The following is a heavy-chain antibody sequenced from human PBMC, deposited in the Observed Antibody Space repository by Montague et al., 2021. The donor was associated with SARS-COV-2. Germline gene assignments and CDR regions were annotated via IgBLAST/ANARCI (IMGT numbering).Heavy chain of an antibody. CDR1: GGSISSGGYY. V-gene: IGHV4-31*03. CDR2: IYYSGST. CDR3: ARARITMIVVVNAFDI. Sequence: TLSLTCTVSGGSISSGGYYWSWICQHPGKGLEWIGYIYYSGSTYYNPSLKSRVTISVDTSKNQFSLKLSSVTAADTAVYYCARARITMIVVVNAFDIWGPGPMVPVSS. D-gene: IGHD3-22*01. J-gene: IGHJ3*02.